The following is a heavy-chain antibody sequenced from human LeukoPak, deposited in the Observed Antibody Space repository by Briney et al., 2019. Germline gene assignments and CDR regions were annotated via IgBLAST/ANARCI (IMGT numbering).Heavy chain of an antibody. CDR3: ARVMGGITIFGVAPFDY. Sequence: ASVKVSCKASGYTFTSYGISWVRQAPGQGLEWMGWLSAYNGNTNYAQKLQGRVTMTTDTSTSTAYMELRSLRSDDTAVYYCARVMGGITIFGVAPFDYWGQGTLVTVSS. CDR2: LSAYNGNT. V-gene: IGHV1-18*01. CDR1: GYTFTSYG. J-gene: IGHJ4*02. D-gene: IGHD3-3*01.